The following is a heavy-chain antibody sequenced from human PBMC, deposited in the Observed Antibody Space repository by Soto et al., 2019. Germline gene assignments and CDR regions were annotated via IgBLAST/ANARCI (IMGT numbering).Heavy chain of an antibody. J-gene: IGHJ6*03. D-gene: IGHD2-15*01. V-gene: IGHV1-8*01. Sequence: QVQLVQSGAEVKKPGASVKVSCKASGYTFTSYDINWVRQATGQGLEWMGWMNPNSGNTGYAQKFQGRVTMTRNTSISTAYMELSSLRSEDTAVYYCARVGYCSGGSCSNYYYYMDVWGKGTTVTVSS. CDR2: MNPNSGNT. CDR1: GYTFTSYD. CDR3: ARVGYCSGGSCSNYYYYMDV.